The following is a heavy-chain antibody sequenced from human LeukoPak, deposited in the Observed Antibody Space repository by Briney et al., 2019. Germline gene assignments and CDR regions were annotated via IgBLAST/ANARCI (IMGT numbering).Heavy chain of an antibody. D-gene: IGHD3-10*01. CDR1: GFTFSSYG. V-gene: IGHV3-30*18. CDR2: ISYDGSNK. CDR3: AKLGSPPIRGAYHSPMDY. Sequence: PGGSLRLSCAASGFTFSSYGMHWVRQAPGKGLEWVAVISYDGSNKYYADSVKGRFTISRDNSKNTLYLQMNSLRAEDTAVYYCAKLGSPPIRGAYHSPMDYWGQGTLVTVSS. J-gene: IGHJ4*02.